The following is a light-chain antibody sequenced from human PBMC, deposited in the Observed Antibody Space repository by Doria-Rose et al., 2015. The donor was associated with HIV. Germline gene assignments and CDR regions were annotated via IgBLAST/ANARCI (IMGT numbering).Light chain of an antibody. CDR3: QQRSSWPLT. CDR1: QSVSSN. J-gene: IGKJ4*01. CDR2: DTS. Sequence: IVLTQSPATLSLSPGERATLSCRASQSVSSNLAWYQQKPGQPPRLLIYDTSNRATGIPARFSGSGSGTDFTLTISSLESEDFALYYCQQRSSWPLTFGGGTKV. V-gene: IGKV3-11*01.